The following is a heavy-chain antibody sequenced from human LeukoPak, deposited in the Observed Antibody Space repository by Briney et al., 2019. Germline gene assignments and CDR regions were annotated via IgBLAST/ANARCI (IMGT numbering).Heavy chain of an antibody. V-gene: IGHV1-24*01. D-gene: IGHD4-23*01. CDR3: ATGGPYGGNSEALDY. CDR1: GYTLTKLS. CDR2: FDPEDGET. Sequence: ASVKVSCKVSGYTLTKLSMHWVRQAPGKGLEWMGGFDPEDGETIYAQKFQGRVTMTEDTSTDTAYMELSSLRSEDTAVYYCATGGPYGGNSEALDYWGQGTLVTVSS. J-gene: IGHJ4*02.